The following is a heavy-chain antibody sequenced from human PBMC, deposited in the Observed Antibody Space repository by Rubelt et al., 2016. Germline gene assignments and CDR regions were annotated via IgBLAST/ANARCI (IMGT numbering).Heavy chain of an antibody. V-gene: IGHV4-39*07. CDR1: DGSVSSSTYC. D-gene: IGHD3-22*01. J-gene: IGHJ4*02. CDR2: VYSSGRT. CDR3: AGHYFDSSALSDF. Sequence: QVQLQESGPGLVKPSETLSLTCTVSDGSVSSSTYCWGWVRQPPGKGLEWIGSVYSSGRTNYNPSLESRVTMLVDTSKNQLSLKLSSVTAADTAVYYCAGHYFDSSALSDFWGQGTLVTVSS.